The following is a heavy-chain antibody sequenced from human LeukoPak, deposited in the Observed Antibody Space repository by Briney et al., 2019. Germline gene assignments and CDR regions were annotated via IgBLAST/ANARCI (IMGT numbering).Heavy chain of an antibody. CDR1: GFTFSGYY. D-gene: IGHD3-3*01. CDR2: IKQDGSEK. Sequence: PGGSLRLSCAASGFTFSGYYMGWVRQAPGKGLEWVANIKQDGSEKYYVDSVGGRFAISRDNAKNSLHLQMDSLSAEDTAVYYCARDFWSGYYTEDWGQGALVIVSS. CDR3: ARDFWSGYYTED. V-gene: IGHV3-7*01. J-gene: IGHJ4*02.